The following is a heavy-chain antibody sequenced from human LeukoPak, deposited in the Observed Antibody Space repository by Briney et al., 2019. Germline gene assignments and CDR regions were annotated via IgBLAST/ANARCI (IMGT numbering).Heavy chain of an antibody. J-gene: IGHJ4*02. CDR2: ISSSGSTI. Sequence: GGSLRLSCAASGFTFSDYYMSWIRQAPGKGLEWVSYISSSGSTIYYADSVKGRSTISRDNAKNSLYLQMNSLRAEDTAVYYCARAPFCSSTSCPNVIDYWGQGTLVTVSS. CDR1: GFTFSDYY. D-gene: IGHD2-2*01. CDR3: ARAPFCSSTSCPNVIDY. V-gene: IGHV3-11*01.